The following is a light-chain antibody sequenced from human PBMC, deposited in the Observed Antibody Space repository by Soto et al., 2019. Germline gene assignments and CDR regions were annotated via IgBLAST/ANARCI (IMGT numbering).Light chain of an antibody. Sequence: IVLTQSPGTLSLSPGERATLSCRASQSVNSGYLAWYQQKPGQAPRLLIYATSIRTTDFTDRFSGGGSGTDFTLTISGVEPEDSAVYYCHCQQFDSSRLYSFGQGTKLEIK. V-gene: IGKV3-20*01. CDR1: QSVNSGY. CDR2: ATS. CDR3: QQFDSSRLYS. J-gene: IGKJ2*01.